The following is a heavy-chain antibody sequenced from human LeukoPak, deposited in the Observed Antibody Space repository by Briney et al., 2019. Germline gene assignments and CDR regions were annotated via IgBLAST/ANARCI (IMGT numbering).Heavy chain of an antibody. V-gene: IGHV1-69*13. J-gene: IGHJ6*02. CDR3: ARERYCSGGSCYRSYYYYYYGMDV. CDR1: GGTFSSYA. D-gene: IGHD2-15*01. Sequence: EASVTVSCKASGGTFSSYAISWVRQAPGQGLEWMGGIIPIFGTANYAQKFQGRVTITADESTSTAYMELSSLRSEDTAVYYCARERYCSGGSCYRSYYYYYYGMDVWGQGTTVTVSS. CDR2: IIPIFGTA.